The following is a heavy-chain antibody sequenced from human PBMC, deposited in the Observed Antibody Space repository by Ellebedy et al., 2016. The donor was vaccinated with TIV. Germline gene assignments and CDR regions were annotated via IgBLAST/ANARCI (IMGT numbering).Heavy chain of an antibody. D-gene: IGHD4-17*01. CDR3: AREAVTRNYHYGMDV. CDR1: GFIFSSYG. J-gene: IGHJ6*02. CDR2: IWHDGSNK. V-gene: IGHV3-33*01. Sequence: GESLKISCAAPGFIFSSYGMHWVRQAPGKGLEWVAVIWHDGSNKYYADSVKGRFTISRDNSKNTLYLQMNSLRAEDTGIYYCAREAVTRNYHYGMDVWGQGTTVTVFS.